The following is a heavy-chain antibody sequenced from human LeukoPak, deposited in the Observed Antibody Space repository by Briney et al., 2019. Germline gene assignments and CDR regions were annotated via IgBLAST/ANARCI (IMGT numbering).Heavy chain of an antibody. CDR2: ISAYNGNT. Sequence: GASVKVSCKASGYTFTSYGISWVRQAPGQGLEWMGWISAYNGNTNYAQKLQGRVTMTTDTSTSTAHMELRSLRSDDTAVYYCATYYCSTTSCYPYFFDYWGQGTLVTVSS. CDR3: ATYYCSTTSCYPYFFDY. D-gene: IGHD2-2*01. CDR1: GYTFTSYG. V-gene: IGHV1-18*01. J-gene: IGHJ4*02.